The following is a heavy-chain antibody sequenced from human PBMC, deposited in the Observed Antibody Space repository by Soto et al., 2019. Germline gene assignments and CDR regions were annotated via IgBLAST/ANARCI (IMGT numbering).Heavy chain of an antibody. CDR2: IDNAGTDS. CDR1: GFTLSGRS. V-gene: IGHV3-74*01. D-gene: IGHD3-10*01. Sequence: EVQLVESGGGLVQPGGSLRLSCAASGFTLSGRSMHWVRQAPGKGLVWVSGIDNAGTDSTYADSVKGRFTSSRDNAQNKLEPTNKRPRSRDNAVFFRGKGWFGPDVWGKGTTVTVSS. J-gene: IGHJ6*04. CDR3: GKGWFGPDV.